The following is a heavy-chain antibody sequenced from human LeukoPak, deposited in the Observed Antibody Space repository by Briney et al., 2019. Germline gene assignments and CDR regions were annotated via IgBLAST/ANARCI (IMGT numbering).Heavy chain of an antibody. V-gene: IGHV1-2*02. CDR2: INPNSGGT. J-gene: IGHJ4*02. CDR3: ARDRYYGSGSYSVDY. Sequence: GASVKVSCKASGYTFTVYYMHWVRQAPGQGLEWMGWINPNSGGTNYAQKFQGRVTMTRDTSISTAYMELSRLRSDDTAVYYCARDRYYGSGSYSVDYWGQGTLVTVSS. CDR1: GYTFTVYY. D-gene: IGHD3-10*01.